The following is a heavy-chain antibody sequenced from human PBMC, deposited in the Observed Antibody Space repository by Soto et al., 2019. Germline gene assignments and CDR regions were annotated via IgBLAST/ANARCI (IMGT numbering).Heavy chain of an antibody. CDR1: GASVSGDGSY. J-gene: IGHJ4*02. D-gene: IGHD6-19*01. V-gene: IGHV4-31*03. CDR2: IHNSGST. CDR3: ARDLGSEQWFFDN. Sequence: QVQLQESGPGLVKPSQTLSLTCLVSGASVSGDGSYCSWIRQHPGKGLEFIGYIHNSGSTYSNPSLENRVARSIDTSKNQVSLRLSSVTAADSAVYFCARDLGSEQWFFDNWGQGILVTVSS.